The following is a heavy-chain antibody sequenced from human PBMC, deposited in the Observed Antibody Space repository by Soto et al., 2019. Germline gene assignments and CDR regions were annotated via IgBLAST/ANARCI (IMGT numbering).Heavy chain of an antibody. CDR2: ISSSSSTI. CDR1: GFTFSSYS. Sequence: VQLVESGGGLVQPGGSLRLSCAASGFTFSSYSMNWVRQAPGKGLEWVSYISSSSSTIYYADSVKGRFTISRDNTKNSLYLQMNSLRAEHTAVYYCARVNGYCSGGSCYPVPVDYWGQGTLVTVSS. D-gene: IGHD2-15*01. J-gene: IGHJ4*02. V-gene: IGHV3-48*01. CDR3: ARVNGYCSGGSCYPVPVDY.